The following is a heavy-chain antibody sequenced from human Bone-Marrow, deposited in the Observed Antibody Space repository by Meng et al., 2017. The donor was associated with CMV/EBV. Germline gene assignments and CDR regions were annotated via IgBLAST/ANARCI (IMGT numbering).Heavy chain of an antibody. CDR3: ARVLRIAARSGAFDY. CDR1: GYSISSSYY. V-gene: IGHV4-38-2*02. D-gene: IGHD6-6*01. J-gene: IGHJ4*02. CDR2: IYYSGST. Sequence: SETLSLTCTVSGYSISSSYYWGWIRQPPGKGLEWIGSIYYSGSTYYNPSLKSRVTISVDTSKNQFSLKLSSVTAADTAVYYCARVLRIAARSGAFDYWGQGTLVTVSS.